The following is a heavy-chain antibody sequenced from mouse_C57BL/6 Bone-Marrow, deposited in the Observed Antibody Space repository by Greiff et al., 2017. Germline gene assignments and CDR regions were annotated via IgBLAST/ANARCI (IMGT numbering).Heavy chain of an antibody. CDR3: ARPTVYYAMDY. V-gene: IGHV5-6*01. J-gene: IGHJ4*01. CDR1: GFTFSSYG. CDR2: ISSGGSYT. D-gene: IGHD1-1*01. Sequence: EVQVVESGGDLVKPGGSLKLSCAASGFTFSSYGMSWVRQTPDKRLEWVATISSGGSYTYYPDSVQGRFTISRDNAKNTLYLQMSSLKSEDTAMYYCARPTVYYAMDYWGQGTSVTVSS.